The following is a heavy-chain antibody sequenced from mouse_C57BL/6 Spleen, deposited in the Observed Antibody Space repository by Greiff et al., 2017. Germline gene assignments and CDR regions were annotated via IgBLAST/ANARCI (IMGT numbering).Heavy chain of an antibody. J-gene: IGHJ2*01. CDR2: IDPENGDT. V-gene: IGHV14-4*01. CDR3: TTYTTVVVDY. Sequence: DVKLQESGAELVRPGASVKLSCTASGFNIKDDYMHWVKQRPEQGLEWIGWIDPENGDTEYASKFQGKATITADTSSNTAYLQLSSLTSEDTAVYYCTTYTTVVVDYWGQGTTLTVSS. CDR1: GFNIKDDY. D-gene: IGHD1-1*01.